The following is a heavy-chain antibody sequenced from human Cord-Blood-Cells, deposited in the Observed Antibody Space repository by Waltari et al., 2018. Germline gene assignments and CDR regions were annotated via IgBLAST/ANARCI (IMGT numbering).Heavy chain of an antibody. Sequence: QVQLEQSGAEVQKPGSSVKVSCKASGGTFSSSALSWVRQAPGQGLEWMGGIIPSLGIANYAQKFQGRVTITAYEATSTAYMELSSLRAEDTAVYYCARGPALCSGGSCYVDYWDQGTLVTVSS. CDR2: IIPSLGIA. J-gene: IGHJ4*02. CDR1: GGTFSSSA. V-gene: IGHV1-69*04. D-gene: IGHD2-15*01. CDR3: ARGPALCSGGSCYVDY.